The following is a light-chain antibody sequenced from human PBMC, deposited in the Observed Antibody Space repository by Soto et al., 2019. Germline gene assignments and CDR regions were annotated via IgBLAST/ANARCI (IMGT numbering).Light chain of an antibody. V-gene: IGKV3-20*01. Sequence: EIVLTQSPGTLSLSPGERATLSCRASQSVSSTSLGWYQQKPGQAPRLLMYGASNRATGIPDRFSGSGSGTDFTLNISRLEPEDFAVYYCQQYGSSPITFGQGTRLEIK. CDR2: GAS. CDR1: QSVSSTS. J-gene: IGKJ5*01. CDR3: QQYGSSPIT.